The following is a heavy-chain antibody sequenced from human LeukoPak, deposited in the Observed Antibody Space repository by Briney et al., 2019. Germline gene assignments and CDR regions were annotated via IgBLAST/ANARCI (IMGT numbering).Heavy chain of an antibody. D-gene: IGHD3-3*01. Sequence: GGSLRLSCAASGFSFSNYWIHWVRQVPGKGPVWVSRINSDGSITSYADSVKGRFTISRDNPKNTLYLQMNSLRDDDTAVYYCARALGDDFWSGYSDSWGQGTLVTVSS. V-gene: IGHV3-74*01. CDR2: INSDGSIT. CDR3: ARALGDDFWSGYSDS. J-gene: IGHJ4*02. CDR1: GFSFSNYW.